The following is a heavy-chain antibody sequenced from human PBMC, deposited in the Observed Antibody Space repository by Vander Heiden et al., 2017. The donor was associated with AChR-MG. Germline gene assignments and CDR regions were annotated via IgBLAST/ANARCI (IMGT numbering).Heavy chain of an antibody. J-gene: IGHJ2*01. V-gene: IGHV3-15*01. CDR2: IKSQANGGTI. CDR3: TAGWYFDL. CDR1: GFIFSNAW. Sequence: EVQLVVSGGGLVKPGGSLRLSCATSGFIFSNAWMSWVRQAPGKGLEWVGRIKSQANGGTIEYAALVNGRFTISRDDAQSTVYLQMNSLKTEDTAVYYCTAGWYFDLWGRGTLITVSS.